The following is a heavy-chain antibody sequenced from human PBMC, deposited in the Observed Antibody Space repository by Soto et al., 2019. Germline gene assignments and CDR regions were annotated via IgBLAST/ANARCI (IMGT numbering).Heavy chain of an antibody. J-gene: IGHJ4*02. D-gene: IGHD6-6*01. CDR3: AKRVEYSSSTHYFDY. Sequence: PGGSLRLSCAASGFTFSSYGMHWVRQAPGKGLEWVAVISYDGSNKYYADSVKGRFTISRDSSKNTLYLQMSSLRAEDTAVYYCAKRVEYSSSTHYFDYWGQGTLVTVSS. CDR2: ISYDGSNK. CDR1: GFTFSSYG. V-gene: IGHV3-30*18.